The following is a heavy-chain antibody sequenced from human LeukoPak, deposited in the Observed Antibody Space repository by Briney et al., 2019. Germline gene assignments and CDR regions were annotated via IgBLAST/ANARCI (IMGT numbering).Heavy chain of an antibody. CDR2: TYYSGST. V-gene: IGHV4-59*01. CDR1: GGSISSYY. CDR3: ARGQGYYYDSSGYYSGGYFDY. D-gene: IGHD3-22*01. J-gene: IGHJ4*02. Sequence: PSETLSLTCTVSGGSISSYYWSWIRQPPGKGLEWIGYTYYSGSTNYNPSLKSRVTISVDTSKNQFSLKLSSVTAADTAVYYCARGQGYYYDSSGYYSGGYFDYWGQGTLVTVSS.